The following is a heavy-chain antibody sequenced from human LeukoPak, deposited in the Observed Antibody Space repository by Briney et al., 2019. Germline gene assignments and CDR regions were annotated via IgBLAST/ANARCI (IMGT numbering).Heavy chain of an antibody. CDR1: GGSISSSSYY. V-gene: IGHV4-39*01. CDR2: IYYSGST. CDR3: ARHSASGFDY. Sequence: SETLSLTCTVSGGSISSSSYYWGWIRQPPGKGLEWIGSIYYSGSTYYNPSLKSRVTISVYTSKTQVSLKLSSVTAADTAVYYCARHSASGFDYWGQGTLVTVSS. J-gene: IGHJ4*02. D-gene: IGHD3-10*01.